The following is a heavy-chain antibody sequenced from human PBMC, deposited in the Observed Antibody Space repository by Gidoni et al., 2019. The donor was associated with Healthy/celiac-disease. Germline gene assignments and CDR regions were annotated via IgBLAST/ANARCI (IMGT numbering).Heavy chain of an antibody. CDR1: GNNLTSYG. Sequence: QVQLVQSGAEVKKPGASVKVCCKASGNNLTSYGSSWVRQAPGQGLEWMGWFSAYNGNTTYAQKLQGRVTMPTYTSTRTAYMELRRLRSDDTAVYYCARDHYAFWRGRTRNDYWGQGTLVTVSS. CDR2: FSAYNGNT. CDR3: ARDHYAFWRGRTRNDY. V-gene: IGHV1-18*04. J-gene: IGHJ4*02. D-gene: IGHD3-3*01.